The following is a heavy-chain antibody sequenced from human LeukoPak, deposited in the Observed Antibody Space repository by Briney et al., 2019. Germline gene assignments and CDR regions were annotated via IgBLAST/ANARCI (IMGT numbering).Heavy chain of an antibody. Sequence: PGGSLRLSCTASGFTFGDYAMSWVRQAPGKGLEWVSAISGSGGSTYYADSVKGRFTISRDNSKNTLYLQMNSLRAEDTAVYYCAKVAGYSYVGVYYFDYWGQGTLVTVSS. CDR2: ISGSGGST. J-gene: IGHJ4*02. CDR1: GFTFGDYA. CDR3: AKVAGYSYVGVYYFDY. V-gene: IGHV3-23*01. D-gene: IGHD5-18*01.